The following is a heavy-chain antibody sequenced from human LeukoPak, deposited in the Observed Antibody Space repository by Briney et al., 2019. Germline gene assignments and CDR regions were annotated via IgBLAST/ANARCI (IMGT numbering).Heavy chain of an antibody. CDR3: AKDEFGSGWYGGFDD. J-gene: IGHJ4*02. CDR1: GFIFRSYT. CDR2: ISASGRDT. V-gene: IGHV3-23*01. D-gene: IGHD6-19*01. Sequence: GGSLRLSCAASGFIFRSYTMTWARQAPGKGLEWVSAISASGRDTYYADSVKGRFTISRDNSKSTLYLQMNSLRAEDTALYYCAKDEFGSGWYGGFDDWGQGPPVTVSS.